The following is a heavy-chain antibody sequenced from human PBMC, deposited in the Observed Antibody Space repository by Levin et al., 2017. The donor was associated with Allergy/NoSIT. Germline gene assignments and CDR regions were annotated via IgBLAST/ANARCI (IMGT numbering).Heavy chain of an antibody. D-gene: IGHD5-18*01. CDR3: ARVAGYSYGYYFDD. Sequence: SETLSLTCAVSGGSISSGGYSWSWIRQPPGKGLEWIGNIYLSGSTYYNPSLKSRVTISVDRSKNQFSLNLSSVTAADTAVYYCARVAGYSYGYYFDDWVQGTLVAVSS. V-gene: IGHV4-30-2*01. J-gene: IGHJ4*02. CDR1: GGSISSGGYS. CDR2: IYLSGST.